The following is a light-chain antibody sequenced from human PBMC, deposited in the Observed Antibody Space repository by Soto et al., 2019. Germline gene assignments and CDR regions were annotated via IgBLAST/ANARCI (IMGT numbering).Light chain of an antibody. CDR3: QQYNNWPRAT. CDR2: DTS. CDR1: QSVSIN. J-gene: IGKJ4*01. V-gene: IGKV3-15*01. Sequence: EIVLTQSPATLSVSPGERATLSCRASQSVSINLAWYQQKPGQAPRLLIYDTSTRATGIPDRFSGSGSGTEFTLTISSLQSEDFGVYYCQQYNNWPRATFGGGTKVDIK.